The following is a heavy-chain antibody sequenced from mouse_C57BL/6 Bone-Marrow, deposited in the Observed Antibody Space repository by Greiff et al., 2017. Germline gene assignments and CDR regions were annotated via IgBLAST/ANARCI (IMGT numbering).Heavy chain of an antibody. Sequence: EVQLQESGGDLVKPGGSLKLSCAASGFTFSSYGMSWVRQTPDKRLEWVATISSGGSYTYYPDSVKGRFTLSRDNAKNTLYLQMSSLKSEDTAMYYCARHYDYDSFAYWGQGTLVTVSA. CDR2: ISSGGSYT. V-gene: IGHV5-6*01. CDR1: GFTFSSYG. D-gene: IGHD2-4*01. CDR3: ARHYDYDSFAY. J-gene: IGHJ3*01.